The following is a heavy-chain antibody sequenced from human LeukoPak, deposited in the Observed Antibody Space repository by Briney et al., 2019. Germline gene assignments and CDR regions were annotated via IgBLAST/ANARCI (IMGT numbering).Heavy chain of an antibody. J-gene: IGHJ2*01. D-gene: IGHD6-19*01. Sequence: SETLSLTCAVSGGSISSSSYYWGWIRQPPGKGLEWIGSIYYSGSTYYNPSLKSRVTISVDTSRNQFSLKLSSVTAADTAVYYCATKVGSGWYRNWYFDLWGRGTLVTVSS. CDR1: GGSISSSSYY. V-gene: IGHV4-39*07. CDR3: ATKVGSGWYRNWYFDL. CDR2: IYYSGST.